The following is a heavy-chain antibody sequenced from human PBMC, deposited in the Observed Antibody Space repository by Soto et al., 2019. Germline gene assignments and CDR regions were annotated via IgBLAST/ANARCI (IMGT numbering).Heavy chain of an antibody. CDR1: GYTFTGYY. J-gene: IGHJ4*02. CDR2: INLNSGGT. CDR3: ARCVAVNEGYFDY. V-gene: IGHV1-2*04. D-gene: IGHD1-1*01. Sequence: GASVKVSCKASGYTFTGYYMHWVRQAPGQGLEWMGWINLNSGGTNYAQKFQGWVTMTRDTSISTAYMELSRLRSDDTAVYYCARCVAVNEGYFDYWGQGTLVTVSS.